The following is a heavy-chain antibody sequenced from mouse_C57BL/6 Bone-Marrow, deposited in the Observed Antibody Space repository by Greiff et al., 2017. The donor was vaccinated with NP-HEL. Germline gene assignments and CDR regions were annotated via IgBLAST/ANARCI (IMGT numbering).Heavy chain of an antibody. Sequence: EVKLEESGGGLVQPGGSMKLSCVASGFTFSNYWMNWVRQSPEKGLEWVAQIRLKSDNYATHYAESVKGRFTISRDDSKSSVYLQMNNLRAEDTGIYYCTVRHRFAYWGQGTLVTVSA. CDR2: IRLKSDNYAT. V-gene: IGHV6-3*01. CDR1: GFTFSNYW. CDR3: TVRHRFAY. J-gene: IGHJ3*01. D-gene: IGHD3-1*01.